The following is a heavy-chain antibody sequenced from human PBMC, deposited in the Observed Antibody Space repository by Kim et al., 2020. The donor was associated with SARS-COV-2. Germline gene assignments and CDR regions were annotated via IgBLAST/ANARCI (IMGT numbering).Heavy chain of an antibody. V-gene: IGHV3-48*02. CDR2: ISRSGSAI. CDR1: GLTFSTTD. Sequence: GGSLRLSCAVSGLTFSTTDMHWVRQAPGKGLEWIAYISRSGSAIVYADSVKGRFTISRDEAKNSIFLQMNSLRDEDTAMYYCARDRTAFDYWGQGTLVTVSS. CDR3: ARDRTAFDY. D-gene: IGHD1-1*01. J-gene: IGHJ4*02.